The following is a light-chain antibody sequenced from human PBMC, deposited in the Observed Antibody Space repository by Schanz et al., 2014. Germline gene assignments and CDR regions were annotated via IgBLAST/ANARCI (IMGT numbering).Light chain of an antibody. J-gene: IGLJ2*01. V-gene: IGLV2-14*03. CDR3: SSYASNSNVL. CDR2: DVS. CDR1: SSDVGGYNF. Sequence: QSALTQPPSASGSPGQSVTISCTGTSSDVGGYNFVSWYQQHPGKAPKLMIYDVSNRPSGVSNRFSGSKSGNTASLTISGLQAEDEADYYCSSYASNSNVLFGGGTQLTVL.